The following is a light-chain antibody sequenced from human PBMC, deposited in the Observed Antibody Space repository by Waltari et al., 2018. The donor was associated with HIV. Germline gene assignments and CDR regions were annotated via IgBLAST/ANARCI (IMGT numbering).Light chain of an antibody. V-gene: IGKV1-9*01. CDR3: QQLNSYPFT. CDR1: QGISSS. CDR2: AAS. Sequence: DIQLTQSPSFLSASVGDRVTITCRASQGISSSLAWYQQKPVKAPKLLIYAASTLHSGVPSRFSGSGSGTEFTLTISSLQPEDFVTYSCQQLNSYPFTFGPGTKVDSK. J-gene: IGKJ3*01.